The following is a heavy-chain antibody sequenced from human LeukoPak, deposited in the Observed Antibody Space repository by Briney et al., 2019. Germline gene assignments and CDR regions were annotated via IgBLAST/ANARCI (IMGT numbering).Heavy chain of an antibody. CDR3: AKESKSYDGSGFYHDS. Sequence: SETLSLTCTVSGGSISTYFWSWIRQPAGKGLEWIGRIYTSGSTDYNPSLRSRVTMSVDTSNHQFSLKLWSVTAADTAVYFCAKESKSYDGSGFYHDSWGQGTLVTVSS. V-gene: IGHV4-4*07. J-gene: IGHJ4*02. CDR2: IYTSGST. CDR1: GGSISTYF. D-gene: IGHD3-22*01.